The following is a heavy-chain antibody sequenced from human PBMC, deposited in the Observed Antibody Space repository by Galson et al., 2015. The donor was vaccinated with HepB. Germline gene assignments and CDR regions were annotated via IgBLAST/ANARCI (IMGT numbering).Heavy chain of an antibody. D-gene: IGHD2-2*01. CDR3: ARDSLTRLDLRKYCSSTSCFYYYYGMDV. V-gene: IGHV3-11*01. CDR1: GFIFSDYY. CDR2: ISSSGSTK. J-gene: IGHJ6*02. Sequence: SLRLSCAASGFIFSDYYMSWIRQAPGKGLEWVSYISSSGSTKKYADSVKGRFTISRDNAKNSLYLQMNSLRAEDTAVYYCARDSLTRLDLRKYCSSTSCFYYYYGMDVWGRGTTVTVSS.